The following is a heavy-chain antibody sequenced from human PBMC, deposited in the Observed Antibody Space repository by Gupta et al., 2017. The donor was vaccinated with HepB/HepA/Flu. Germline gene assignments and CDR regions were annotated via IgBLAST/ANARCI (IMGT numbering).Heavy chain of an antibody. V-gene: IGHV1-69*01. Sequence: QVQLVQSGAEVKKPGSSVKVSCKASGGTFSSYAISWVRQAPGQGLEWMGGIIPIVGTANYAQKFEGRVTRTADESTSTAYMELSSLRSEDKAVYDCARDIFSRCSSTSCSYYYYMDVWGKWNTVTVSS. D-gene: IGHD2-2*01. CDR1: GGTFSSYA. CDR2: IIPIVGTA. J-gene: IGHJ6*03. CDR3: ARDIFSRCSSTSCSYYYYMDV.